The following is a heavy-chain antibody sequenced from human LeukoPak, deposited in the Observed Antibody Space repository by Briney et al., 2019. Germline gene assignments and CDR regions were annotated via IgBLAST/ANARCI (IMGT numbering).Heavy chain of an antibody. J-gene: IGHJ4*02. Sequence: PSETLSLTCTVSGGSISSGSYYWSWIRQPAGKGLERIGRIYTSGSTNYNPSLKSRVTISVDTSKNQFSLKLSSVTAADTAVYYCARDLGYDYVWGTPPTVIWGQGTLVTVSS. V-gene: IGHV4-61*02. CDR1: GGSISSGSYY. D-gene: IGHD3-16*01. CDR3: ARDLGYDYVWGTPPTVI. CDR2: IYTSGST.